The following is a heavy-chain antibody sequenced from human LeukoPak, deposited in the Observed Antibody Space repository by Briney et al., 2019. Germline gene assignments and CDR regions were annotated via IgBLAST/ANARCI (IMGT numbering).Heavy chain of an antibody. J-gene: IGHJ4*02. Sequence: GGSLRLPCAASGFTFSNYWMSWVRQALGKGLECVANIKQDGSDKYYVDSVKGRFTIFRDNAKNSLYLEVNSLRAEDTAVYYCARGKPIVGAARGYWGQGTLVTVSS. D-gene: IGHD1-26*01. CDR1: GFTFSNYW. CDR3: ARGKPIVGAARGY. CDR2: IKQDGSDK. V-gene: IGHV3-7*03.